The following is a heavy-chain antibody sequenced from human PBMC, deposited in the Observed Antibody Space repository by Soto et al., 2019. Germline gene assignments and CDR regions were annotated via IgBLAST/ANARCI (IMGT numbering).Heavy chain of an antibody. Sequence: GESLKISCKGSGYSFAGYWITWVRQKPGKGLELMVRIDPSDSQTYYSPSFRGHVTISVTKSITTVFLQWSSLRDSDTAMYYCARQIYASDTGPHCKYYFDXWGQVTSVTVSX. D-gene: IGHD5-18*01. CDR3: ARQIYASDTGPHCKYYFDX. V-gene: IGHV5-10-1*01. CDR2: IDPSDSQT. CDR1: GYSFAGYW. J-gene: IGHJ4*02.